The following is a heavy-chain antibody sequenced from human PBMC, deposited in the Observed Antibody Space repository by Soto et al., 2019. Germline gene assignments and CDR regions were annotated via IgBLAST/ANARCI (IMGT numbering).Heavy chain of an antibody. CDR1: GASISSRDYY. J-gene: IGHJ4*02. CDR2: IDYNGVT. Sequence: SETLSLTCSVSGASISSRDYYWGWIRQTPGKGPEWIGNIDYNGVTYYNPSLKSRVTVSKDTSKNQFSRKVASVTAADTAIYYCGRVMIGTSRPTDSDYWGQGTQVTVSS. V-gene: IGHV4-39*01. D-gene: IGHD2-2*01. CDR3: GRVMIGTSRPTDSDY.